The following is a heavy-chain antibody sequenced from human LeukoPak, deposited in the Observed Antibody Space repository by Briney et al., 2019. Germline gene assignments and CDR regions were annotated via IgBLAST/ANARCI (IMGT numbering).Heavy chain of an antibody. J-gene: IGHJ6*02. CDR1: GGSVRSGSYY. D-gene: IGHD2-2*01. Sequence: KSSETLSLTCTVSGGSVRSGSYYWSWIRQPPGKGLEWIGYIYYSGSTNYNPSLKSRVTISVDTSKNQFSLKLSSVTAADTAVYYCARDRTTWYQPDPYYGMDVWGQGTTVTVYS. CDR3: ARDRTTWYQPDPYYGMDV. V-gene: IGHV4-61*01. CDR2: IYYSGST.